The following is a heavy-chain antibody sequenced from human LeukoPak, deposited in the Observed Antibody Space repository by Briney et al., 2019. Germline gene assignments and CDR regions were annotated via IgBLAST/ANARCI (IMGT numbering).Heavy chain of an antibody. CDR1: GYTFTGYY. V-gene: IGHV1-2*02. CDR2: INPNSGGT. Sequence: ASVKVSCKASGYTFTGYYMHWVRQAPGQGLEWMGWINPNSGGTNYAQKFQGRVTMTRDTSTSTVYMELSSLRSEDTAVCYCARDNQNQGYCGGGSCYGLDYWGQGTLVTVSS. CDR3: ARDNQNQGYCGGGSCYGLDY. D-gene: IGHD2-15*01. J-gene: IGHJ4*02.